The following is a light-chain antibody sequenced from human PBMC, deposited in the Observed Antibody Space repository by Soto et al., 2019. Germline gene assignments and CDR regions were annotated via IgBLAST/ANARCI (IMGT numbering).Light chain of an antibody. V-gene: IGKV3-20*01. CDR2: GVS. Sequence: EIVLTQSPGTLSLSPGERATLSCRASQSVRSYLAWYQQKPGQAPRLLIYGVSSRATGIPDRFSGSGSGTDFTLTISRLEPEDFAVFFCQQYGSTPRTFGQGTKVEIK. CDR3: QQYGSTPRT. CDR1: QSVRSY. J-gene: IGKJ1*01.